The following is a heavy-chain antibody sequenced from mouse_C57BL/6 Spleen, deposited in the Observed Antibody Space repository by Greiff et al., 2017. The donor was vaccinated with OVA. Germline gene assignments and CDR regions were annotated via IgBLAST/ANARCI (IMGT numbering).Heavy chain of an antibody. CDR1: GYAFSSSW. Sequence: VKLMESGPELVKPGASVKISCKASGYAFSSSWMNWVKQRPGKGLEWIGRIYPGDGDTNYNGKFKGKATLTADKSSSTAYMQLSSLTSEDSAVYFCARPDLGVPFAYWGQGTLVTVSA. D-gene: IGHD4-1*01. CDR3: ARPDLGVPFAY. J-gene: IGHJ3*01. CDR2: IYPGDGDT. V-gene: IGHV1-82*01.